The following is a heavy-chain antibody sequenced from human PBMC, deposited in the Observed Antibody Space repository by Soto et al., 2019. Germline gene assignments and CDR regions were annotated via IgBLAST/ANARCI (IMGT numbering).Heavy chain of an antibody. CDR3: ARWSNHKVVDP. Sequence: QEQLVESGGGVVQPGMSLRLSCEGSGFTFRRHGMHWVRQSPGKGLEWLAVIWYDGSEQYYADSVKGRFTISRDNSKNMLYRQLNTLTGEDTAVYYCARWSNHKVVDPWGQGTMVTVS. D-gene: IGHD2-8*02. CDR2: IWYDGSEQ. CDR1: GFTFRRHG. J-gene: IGHJ5*02. V-gene: IGHV3-33*03.